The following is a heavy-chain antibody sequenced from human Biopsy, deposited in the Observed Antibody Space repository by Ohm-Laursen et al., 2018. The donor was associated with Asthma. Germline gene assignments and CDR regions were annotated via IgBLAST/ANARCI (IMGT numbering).Heavy chain of an antibody. J-gene: IGHJ4*02. V-gene: IGHV4-61*05. CDR3: ARGISRVTGLFDHFDS. CDR2: IYYSGST. CDR1: GGSISNSNYY. Sequence: TLSLTCTVSGGSISNSNYYWGWIRQPPGKGLEWIGHIYYSGSTNYQPPLKSRVTISVDTSKNQFSLKLRSVTAADAAVYYCARGISRVTGLFDHFDSWGQGTLVTVSS. D-gene: IGHD2-21*02.